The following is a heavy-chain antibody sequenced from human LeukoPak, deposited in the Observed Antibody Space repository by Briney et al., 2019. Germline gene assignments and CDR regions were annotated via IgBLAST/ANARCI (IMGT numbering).Heavy chain of an antibody. Sequence: PGGSLRLPCAASGFTLSGYWMSWVRQAPGKGLEWVANIKQDGSEKYYVDSVKGRFTISRDNAKNSLFLQMNSLRAEDTAVYYCARDSGDLTTVTTGWGAFDIWGQGTMVTVSS. J-gene: IGHJ3*02. CDR1: GFTLSGYW. V-gene: IGHV3-7*01. D-gene: IGHD4-17*01. CDR2: IKQDGSEK. CDR3: ARDSGDLTTVTTGWGAFDI.